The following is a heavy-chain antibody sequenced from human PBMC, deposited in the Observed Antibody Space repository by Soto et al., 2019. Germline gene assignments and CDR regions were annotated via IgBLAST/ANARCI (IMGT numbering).Heavy chain of an antibody. Sequence: PSETLSLTCTVSGGSISSGGYYWSWIRQHPGKGLEWIGYIYCSGSTYYNPSLKSRVTISVDTSKNQFSLKLSSVTAADTAVYYCARAQWELPANWFDPWGQGTLVTVSS. V-gene: IGHV4-31*03. CDR2: IYCSGST. CDR3: ARAQWELPANWFDP. J-gene: IGHJ5*02. D-gene: IGHD1-26*01. CDR1: GGSISSGGYY.